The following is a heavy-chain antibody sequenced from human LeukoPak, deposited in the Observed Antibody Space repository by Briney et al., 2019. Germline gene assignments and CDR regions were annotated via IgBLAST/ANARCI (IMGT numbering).Heavy chain of an antibody. CDR2: ISRSGSTK. CDR3: ARVLRYCSGGNCYSGGLGYMDV. V-gene: IGHV3-48*03. CDR1: GFTFSSYE. D-gene: IGHD2-15*01. Sequence: GGSLRLSCAASGFTFSSYEMNWVRQAPGKGLERVSSISRSGSTKYYADSVKGRFTISRDNAKESLFLQMNSLRAEDMAVYYCARVLRYCSGGNCYSGGLGYMDVWGKGTTVTISS. J-gene: IGHJ6*03.